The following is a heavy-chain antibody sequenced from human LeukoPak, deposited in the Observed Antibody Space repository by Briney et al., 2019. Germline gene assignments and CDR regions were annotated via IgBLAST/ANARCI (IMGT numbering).Heavy chain of an antibody. D-gene: IGHD1-26*01. CDR3: AKDMELAS. V-gene: IGHV3-30*18. CDR1: GFTFSSYG. J-gene: IGHJ5*02. CDR2: ISFDGSIE. Sequence: QPGRSLGLSCAASGFTFSSYGMHWVRQTPGKGLEWVALISFDGSIEYYVDSVKGRFTISRDNSKNTLFLQMNNLRGEDTAEYYCAKDMELASWGQGTLVTVSS.